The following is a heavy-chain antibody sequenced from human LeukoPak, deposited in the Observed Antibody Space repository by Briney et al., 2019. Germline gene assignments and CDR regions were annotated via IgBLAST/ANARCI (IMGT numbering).Heavy chain of an antibody. Sequence: PGGSLRLSCAASGFTFCGYEMNWVRQAPGKGLECIAYISHTSDTINYADSVKGRFTISRDNAKNSLYLQMNSLRADDTAVYYCARLNYYDGSGYQSVPHWGQGTLVTVSS. CDR2: ISHTSDTI. V-gene: IGHV3-48*03. J-gene: IGHJ1*01. CDR1: GFTFCGYE. CDR3: ARLNYYDGSGYQSVPH. D-gene: IGHD3-22*01.